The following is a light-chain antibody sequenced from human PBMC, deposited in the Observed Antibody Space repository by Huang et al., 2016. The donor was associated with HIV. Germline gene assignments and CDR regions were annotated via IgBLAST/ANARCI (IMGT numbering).Light chain of an antibody. CDR3: QQYNTPPYR. CDR2: DAS. J-gene: IGKJ2*03. CDR1: QSIGNW. Sequence: DIQMTQSPSTLSASVGDRVIITCRASQSIGNWLAWFQQKPGRAPKLLIYDASNLQNGVPSRCSGSGSGTVFTLTIDDLQPEDYSTYYCQQYNTPPYRFGQGTKVDIK. V-gene: IGKV1-5*01.